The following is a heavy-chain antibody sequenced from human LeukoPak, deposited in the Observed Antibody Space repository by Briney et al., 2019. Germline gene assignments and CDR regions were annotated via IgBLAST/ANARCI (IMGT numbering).Heavy chain of an antibody. J-gene: IGHJ6*03. Sequence: GAPVKVSCESSGYTFTSYGLSWVRQAPGQGREWMGWISAYNGNTYYAQKLEGRVTMTTDSSTSTAYMELRSLRSDDTAVYYCAREGRYYYYYMDVWGKGTTVTVSS. V-gene: IGHV1-18*01. CDR1: GYTFTSYG. CDR3: AREGRYYYYYMDV. CDR2: ISAYNGNT.